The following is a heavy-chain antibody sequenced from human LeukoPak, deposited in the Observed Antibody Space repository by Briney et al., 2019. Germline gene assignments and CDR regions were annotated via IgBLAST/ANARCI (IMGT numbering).Heavy chain of an antibody. V-gene: IGHV4-34*01. CDR1: GGSFSGYY. CDR3: ARGRVGHSYGRTVDY. Sequence: SETLSLTCAGYGGSFSGYYWSWIPQPPGKGLEWIGEINHSGSTNYNPSLKSRVTISVDTSKNQFSLKLSSVNAADTAVYYCARGRVGHSYGRTVDYWGQGTLVTVSS. J-gene: IGHJ4*02. CDR2: INHSGST. D-gene: IGHD5-18*01.